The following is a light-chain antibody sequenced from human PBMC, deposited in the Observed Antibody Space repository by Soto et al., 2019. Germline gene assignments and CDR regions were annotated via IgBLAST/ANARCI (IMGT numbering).Light chain of an antibody. J-gene: IGKJ2*01. V-gene: IGKV3-20*01. Sequence: EIVLTQSPGTLSLSPGERATLSCRASQSVSSSYLAWYQQRPGQAPRLLIYGASSRATGIPDRFSGTGSGTDVTLTISRLEHEDFAVYYCQQSVSSPYTFGQGTKLGIK. CDR1: QSVSSSY. CDR3: QQSVSSPYT. CDR2: GAS.